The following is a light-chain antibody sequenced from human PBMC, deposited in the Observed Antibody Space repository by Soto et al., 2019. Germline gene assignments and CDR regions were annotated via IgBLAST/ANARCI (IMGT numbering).Light chain of an antibody. V-gene: IGKV1-27*01. Sequence: DLQMTQSPSSLSSSLGDSVIITCRASQGINNYLAWYQQKPGKVPVLLIYGDSTLQSGVPYRLSGGGSGTDFNLTISSLQPEDFATYYCQXSYSTPWTCGQGTKVDI. CDR3: QXSYSTPWT. J-gene: IGKJ1*01. CDR2: GDS. CDR1: QGINNY.